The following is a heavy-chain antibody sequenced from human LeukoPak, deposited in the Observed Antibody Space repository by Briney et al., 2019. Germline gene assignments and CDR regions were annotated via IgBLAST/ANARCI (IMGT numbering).Heavy chain of an antibody. Sequence: PGGSLRLSCAASGFTFSTYSMSWVRQAPGKGLEWVSAIRGGGDTYYADSVKGRFTISRDNSKATLSLQMNSLRAEDTAVYYRAKISWDGRGSFYWGQGTLVTVSS. V-gene: IGHV3-23*01. J-gene: IGHJ4*02. D-gene: IGHD3-10*01. CDR2: IRGGGDT. CDR1: GFTFSTYS. CDR3: AKISWDGRGSFY.